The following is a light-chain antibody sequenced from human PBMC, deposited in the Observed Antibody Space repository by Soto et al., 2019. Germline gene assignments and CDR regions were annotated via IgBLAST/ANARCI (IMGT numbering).Light chain of an antibody. CDR3: QQYNTDSHT. CDR1: QSISNW. V-gene: IGKV1-5*03. J-gene: IGKJ2*01. Sequence: DIQMTQSPSTLSASVGDRVTITCRASQSISNWLAWYQQKPGKAPKLLIYRASALERGVPSRFTGSGSGTEFTLTISSLQPHDFAIYFCQQYNTDSHTFGQGTKLEIK. CDR2: RAS.